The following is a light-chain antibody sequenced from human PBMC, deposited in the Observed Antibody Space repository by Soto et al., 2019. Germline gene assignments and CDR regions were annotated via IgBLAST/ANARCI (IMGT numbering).Light chain of an antibody. J-gene: IGKJ2*01. CDR3: LQDYNYLFT. CDR2: GTS. Sequence: IQMTQSPSSVCAYVEDGVPITCRASQDIRKDLAWYQRKRDKAPHILFYGTSTIQTWVASRIIGSGYVTVYSLTISSLPPEDAAPYYCLQDYNYLFTFGQGTKVHI. CDR1: QDIRKD. V-gene: IGKV1-6*01.